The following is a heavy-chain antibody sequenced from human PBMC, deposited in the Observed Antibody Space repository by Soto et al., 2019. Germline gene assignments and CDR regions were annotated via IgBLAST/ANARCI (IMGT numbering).Heavy chain of an antibody. CDR1: GGSISSYY. Sequence: SETLSLTCTVSGGSISSYYWSWIRQPPGKGLEWIGYIYYSGSTNYNPSLKSRVTISVDTSKNQFSLKLSSVTAADTAVYYCARRVLERPYSFDYWGQGTLVTVSS. D-gene: IGHD1-1*01. CDR2: IYYSGST. CDR3: ARRVLERPYSFDY. V-gene: IGHV4-59*08. J-gene: IGHJ4*02.